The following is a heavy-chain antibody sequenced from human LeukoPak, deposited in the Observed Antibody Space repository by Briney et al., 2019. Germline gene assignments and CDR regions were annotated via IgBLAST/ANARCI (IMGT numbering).Heavy chain of an antibody. CDR3: ARRYYYDSSGCYFDY. CDR2: IYPGDSDT. D-gene: IGHD3-22*01. V-gene: IGHV5-51*01. J-gene: IGHJ4*02. Sequence: PGESLRISCKGSGYSFTSYWISWVRQMPGKGLEWMGIIYPGDSDTRYSPSFQGQVTISADKSISTAYLQWSSLKASDTAMYYCARRYYYDSSGCYFDYWGQGTLVTVSS. CDR1: GYSFTSYW.